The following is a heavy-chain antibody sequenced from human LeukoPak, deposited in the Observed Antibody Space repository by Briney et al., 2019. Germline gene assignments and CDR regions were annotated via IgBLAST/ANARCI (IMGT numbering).Heavy chain of an antibody. CDR1: GGSISDAAYY. CDR2: IYYSGST. Sequence: PSETLSLTCTVSGGSISDAAYYWSWIRQHPGEGLKWIGYIYYSGSTSYNPSLKSRVTISVDTSKNQFSLKLTSVTAADTAVYYCARLIETWYFDLWGRGTLVTVSS. CDR3: ARLIETWYFDL. V-gene: IGHV4-31*03. J-gene: IGHJ2*01.